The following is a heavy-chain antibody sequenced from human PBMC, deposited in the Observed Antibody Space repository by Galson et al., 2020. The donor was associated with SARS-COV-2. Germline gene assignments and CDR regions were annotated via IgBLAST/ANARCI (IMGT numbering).Heavy chain of an antibody. D-gene: IGHD6-19*01. J-gene: IGHJ4*02. CDR3: AGVGTRSGWKYYFDY. V-gene: IGHV3-74*01. Sequence: TGGSLRLSCAASGFTFSSSWMHWVRQAPGKGLVWVSRINSDGSSTSYADSVKGRFTISRDNAKNTLYLQMNSLRAEDTAVYYCAGVGTRSGWKYYFDYWGQGTLVTVSS. CDR2: INSDGSST. CDR1: GFTFSSSW.